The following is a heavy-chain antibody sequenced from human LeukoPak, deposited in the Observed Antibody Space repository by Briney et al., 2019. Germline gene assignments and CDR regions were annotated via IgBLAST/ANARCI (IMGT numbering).Heavy chain of an antibody. CDR2: IYHSGNT. CDR3: ARREGLGYLDY. Sequence: GGSLRLSCAASGFTISSYYMAWVRQAPGKGLEWVSVIYHSGNTDYADSVKGRFTISRDNSKNTVYLQMSSLRAEDTAVYYCARREGLGYLDYWGQGTLVTVSS. D-gene: IGHD1-26*01. V-gene: IGHV3-53*01. CDR1: GFTISSYY. J-gene: IGHJ4*02.